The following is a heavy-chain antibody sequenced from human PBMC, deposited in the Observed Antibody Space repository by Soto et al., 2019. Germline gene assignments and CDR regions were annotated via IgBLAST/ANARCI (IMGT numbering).Heavy chain of an antibody. CDR2: IDWDDDK. V-gene: IGHV2-70*01. J-gene: IGHJ6*02. CDR1: GFSLSTSGMC. Sequence: GSGPTLVNPTQTLTLTCTFSGFSLSTSGMCVSWIRQPPGKALEWLALIDWDDDKYYSTSLKTRLTISKDTSKNQVVLTMTNMDPVDTATYYCARIPHFLYSSGWYGYFMDVWGQGTTVTVSS. D-gene: IGHD6-19*01. CDR3: ARIPHFLYSSGWYGYFMDV.